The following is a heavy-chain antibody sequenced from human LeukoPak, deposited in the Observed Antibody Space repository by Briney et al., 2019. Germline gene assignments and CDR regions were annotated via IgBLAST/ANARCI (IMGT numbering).Heavy chain of an antibody. V-gene: IGHV3-33*01. CDR3: ARGPRRGDSSGYYYGVY. CDR2: IWYDGSNK. J-gene: IGHJ4*02. CDR1: GFTFSSYG. Sequence: GGSLRLSCAASGFTFSSYGMPRVRQAPGKGLEWVAVIWYDGSNKYYADSVKGRFTISRDNSKNTLYLQMNSLRAEDTAVYYCARGPRRGDSSGYYYGVYWGQGTLVTVSS. D-gene: IGHD3-22*01.